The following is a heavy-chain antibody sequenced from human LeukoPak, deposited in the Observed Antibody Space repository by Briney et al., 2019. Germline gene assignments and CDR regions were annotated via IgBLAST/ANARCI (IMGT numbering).Heavy chain of an antibody. CDR1: GGTFSSYA. J-gene: IGHJ4*02. CDR3: ARSKGWLRLALWDY. CDR2: IIPIFGTA. D-gene: IGHD5-12*01. Sequence: GASVKVSCKASGGTFSSYAISWVRQAPGQGLEWMGGIIPIFGTANYAQKFQGRVTITTDESTSTAYMELSSLRSEDTAVYYCARSKGWLRLALWDYWGQGTLVTVSS. V-gene: IGHV1-69*05.